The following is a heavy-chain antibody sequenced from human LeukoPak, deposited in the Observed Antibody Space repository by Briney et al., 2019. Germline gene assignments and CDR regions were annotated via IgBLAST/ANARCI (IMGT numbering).Heavy chain of an antibody. CDR3: AKDLRFGELAPFDY. Sequence: PGGSLRLSCAASGFTFSSYGMHWVRQAPGKGLEWVAVIWYDGSNKYYADSVKGRFTISRDNSKNTLYLQMNSLRAVDTAVYYCAKDLRFGELAPFDYWGQGTLVTVSS. D-gene: IGHD3-10*01. V-gene: IGHV3-33*06. J-gene: IGHJ4*02. CDR2: IWYDGSNK. CDR1: GFTFSSYG.